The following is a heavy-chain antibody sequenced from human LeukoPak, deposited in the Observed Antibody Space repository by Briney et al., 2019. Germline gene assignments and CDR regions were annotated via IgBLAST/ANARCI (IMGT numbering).Heavy chain of an antibody. Sequence: SQTLSLTCAISGNSVSSNSATWNWIRQSPSRGLEWLGRTYYRSEWYNDYPVFVKSRITINPDTSKNQFSLQLNSVTPDDTAVYYCARENREARAFDIWGQGTMVIVSS. CDR3: ARENREARAFDI. V-gene: IGHV6-1*01. J-gene: IGHJ3*02. CDR2: TYYRSEWYN. CDR1: GNSVSSNSAT.